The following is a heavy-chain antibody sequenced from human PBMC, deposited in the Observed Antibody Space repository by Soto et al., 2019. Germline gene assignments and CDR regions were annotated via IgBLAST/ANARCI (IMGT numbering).Heavy chain of an antibody. V-gene: IGHV4-59*01. D-gene: IGHD4-4*01. CDR1: GGSISSYY. CDR3: ARGSVTTDYYYMDV. J-gene: IGHJ6*03. CDR2: IYYSGST. Sequence: QVQLQESGPGLVKPSETLSLTCTVSGGSISSYYWSWIRQPPGKGLEWIGYIYYSGSTNYNPSLKSRVTISVDTSKNQFSLKLSSVTAADTAVYYCARGSVTTDYYYMDVWGKGTTVTVSS.